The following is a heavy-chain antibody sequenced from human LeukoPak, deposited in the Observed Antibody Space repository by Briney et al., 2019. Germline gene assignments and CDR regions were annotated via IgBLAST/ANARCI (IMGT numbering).Heavy chain of an antibody. Sequence: GGSLRLSCAASGFTVSSNYMSWVRQAPGKGLEWVSVIYSGGSTYYADSVKGRFTISRDNSKNTLYLQMNSLRAEDTAVYYCAFRALWFGELYDYWGQGTLVTVSS. CDR3: AFRALWFGELYDY. D-gene: IGHD3-10*01. CDR2: IYSGGST. CDR1: GFTVSSNY. J-gene: IGHJ4*02. V-gene: IGHV3-66*01.